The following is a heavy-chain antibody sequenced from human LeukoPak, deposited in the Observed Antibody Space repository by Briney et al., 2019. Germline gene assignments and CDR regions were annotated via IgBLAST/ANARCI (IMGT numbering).Heavy chain of an antibody. CDR3: ATDGVVVPQGGLDY. Sequence: ASVKVSCKVSGYTLTELSMHWVRQAPGKGLVWMGGFDPEDGETIYAQKFQGRVTMTEDTSTDTAYMELSSLRSEDTAVYYCATDGVVVPQGGLDYWGQGTLVTVSS. J-gene: IGHJ4*02. D-gene: IGHD2-21*01. V-gene: IGHV1-24*01. CDR2: FDPEDGET. CDR1: GYTLTELS.